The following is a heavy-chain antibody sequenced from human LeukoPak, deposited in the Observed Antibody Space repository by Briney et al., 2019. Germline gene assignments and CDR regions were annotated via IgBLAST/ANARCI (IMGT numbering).Heavy chain of an antibody. CDR2: FYDSGST. Sequence: KTSETLSLTCTVSSGSISSRYYYWGWIRQPPGKGLEWIGRFYDSGSTYYNPSLKSRVTMSVDTSKTQFSLKLSSVTAADTAVYYCAKVVRAGSPENWGQGTLVTVSS. D-gene: IGHD1-26*01. V-gene: IGHV4-39*01. CDR3: AKVVRAGSPEN. J-gene: IGHJ4*02. CDR1: SGSISSRYYY.